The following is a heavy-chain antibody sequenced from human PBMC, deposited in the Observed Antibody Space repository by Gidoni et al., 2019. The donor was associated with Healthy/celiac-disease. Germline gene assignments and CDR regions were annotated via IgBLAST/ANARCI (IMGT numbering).Heavy chain of an antibody. CDR2: ISYDGSNK. CDR1: GFTFSSYA. CDR3: ARDSATYSYGLDY. D-gene: IGHD5-18*01. J-gene: IGHJ4*02. Sequence: QVQLVESGGGVVQPGRSLRLSCAASGFTFSSYALHWVRQAPGKGLEWVAVISYDGSNKYYADSVKGRFTISRDNSKNTLYLQMNSLRAEDTAVYYCARDSATYSYGLDYWGQGTLVTVSS. V-gene: IGHV3-30*01.